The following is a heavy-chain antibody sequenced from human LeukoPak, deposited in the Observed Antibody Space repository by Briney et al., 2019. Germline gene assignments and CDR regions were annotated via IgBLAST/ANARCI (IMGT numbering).Heavy chain of an antibody. CDR1: GGSFSGYY. V-gene: IGHV4-34*01. CDR3: ARDRGGYDFWSGYSYYFDE. J-gene: IGHJ4*02. D-gene: IGHD3-3*01. CDR2: INHSGST. Sequence: SETLSLTCAVYGGSFSGYYWSWIRQPPGKGLEWIGEINHSGSTNYNPSLKSRVTISVDTSKNQFSLKLSSVTAADTAVYYCARDRGGYDFWSGYSYYFDEWGQGTLVTASA.